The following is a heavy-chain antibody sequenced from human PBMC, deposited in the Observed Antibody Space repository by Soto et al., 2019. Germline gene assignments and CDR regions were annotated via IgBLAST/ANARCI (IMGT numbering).Heavy chain of an antibody. J-gene: IGHJ4*02. CDR1: GGSVSSGSYY. Sequence: QVQLQESGPGLVKPSETLSLTCTVSGGSVSSGSYYWSWTRQPPGKGLEWIGYIYYSGSTNYNPSLKSRVTISVDTSKNQFSLKLSSVTAADTAVYYCARVGLLTDYWGQGTLVTGSS. CDR3: ARVGLLTDY. D-gene: IGHD2-15*01. CDR2: IYYSGST. V-gene: IGHV4-61*01.